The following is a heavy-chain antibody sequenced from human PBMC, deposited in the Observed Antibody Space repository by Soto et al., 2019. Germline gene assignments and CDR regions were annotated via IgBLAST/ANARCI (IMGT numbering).Heavy chain of an antibody. CDR1: GGSFSGYY. CDR3: ASSCSGCSCYPRAYYYYYYYMDV. V-gene: IGHV4-34*01. J-gene: IGHJ6*03. CDR2: INHSGST. Sequence: QVQLQQWGAGLLKPSETLSLTCAVYGGSFSGYYWSWIRQPPGKGREWLGEINHSGSTNYNPSLKSRVTVSVDTSKNQFALKLSSVTAADAAVSYCASSCSGCSCYPRAYYYYYYYMDVWGKGTTVTVSS. D-gene: IGHD2-15*01.